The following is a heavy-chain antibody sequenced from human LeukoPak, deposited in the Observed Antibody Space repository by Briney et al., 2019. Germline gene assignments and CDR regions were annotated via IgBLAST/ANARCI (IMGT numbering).Heavy chain of an antibody. J-gene: IGHJ4*02. CDR2: IYYRGST. Sequence: GSLRLSCAASGFTFSDYWMSWVRQAPGKGLEWIGYIYYRGSTYYNPSLKSRVTISLDTSKNQFSLMLSSVTAADTAVYYCARQGNWNDFDSWGQGTLVTVSS. V-gene: IGHV4-59*01. D-gene: IGHD1-20*01. CDR3: ARQGNWNDFDS. CDR1: GFTFSDYW.